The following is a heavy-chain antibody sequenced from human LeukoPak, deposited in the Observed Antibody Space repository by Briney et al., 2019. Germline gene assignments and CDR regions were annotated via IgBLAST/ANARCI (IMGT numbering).Heavy chain of an antibody. Sequence: SETLSLTCTVSGGSISSYYWSWIRQPAGKGLEWIGRIYTSGSTNYNPSLKSRVTISVDKSKNQFSLKLSSVTAADTAVYYCARDTGYCSSTSCSYGVYFDYWGQGTLVTV. V-gene: IGHV4-4*07. CDR1: GGSISSYY. J-gene: IGHJ4*02. CDR3: ARDTGYCSSTSCSYGVYFDY. D-gene: IGHD2-2*03. CDR2: IYTSGST.